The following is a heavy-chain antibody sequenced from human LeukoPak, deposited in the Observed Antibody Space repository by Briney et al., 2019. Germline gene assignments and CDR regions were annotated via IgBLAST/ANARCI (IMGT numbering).Heavy chain of an antibody. CDR2: IDSGGST. J-gene: IGHJ4*02. CDR3: ARVPTLAGAYFFDY. CDR1: GFTVSSKY. D-gene: IGHD3-16*01. V-gene: IGHV3-53*01. Sequence: PGGSLRLSCAASGFTVSSKYMSWVRQAPGKGLEWVSVIDSGGSTYYADSVKGRFTISRDNSKNTLYLQMNSLRADDTAVFYCARVPTLAGAYFFDYWGQGTLVTVSS.